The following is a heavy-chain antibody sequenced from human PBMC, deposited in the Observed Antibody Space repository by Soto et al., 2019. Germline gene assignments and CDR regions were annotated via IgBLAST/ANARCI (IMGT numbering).Heavy chain of an antibody. CDR2: ISAYDGGT. J-gene: IGHJ4*01. V-gene: IGHV1-18*04. D-gene: IGHD3-16*01. CDR1: NSVLTTSV. CDR3: ARGGGPYLRPLEI. Sequence: QALLEQSGPEVKKPGDSVRISCWLYNSVLTTSVITWLRQAPGQGLAWMGWISAYDGGTLSALKFRNTLVMTTDSMANMAYMQPWDLTFDDTAVYFWARGGGPYLRPLEIWGEGTPGTVSS.